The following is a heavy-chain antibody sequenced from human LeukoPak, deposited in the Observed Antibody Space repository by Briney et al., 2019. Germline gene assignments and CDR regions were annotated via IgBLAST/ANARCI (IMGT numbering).Heavy chain of an antibody. Sequence: PGGSLRLSCAASGFTFSSYAMHWVRQAPGKGLEYVSGISSNGGSTYYANSMKGRFTISRDNSKNTLYLQMGSLRAEDTAVYYCATERGFPLWHDFWSGYHDYWGQGTLVTVSS. J-gene: IGHJ4*02. CDR1: GFTFSSYA. CDR3: ATERGFPLWHDFWSGYHDY. CDR2: ISSNGGST. D-gene: IGHD3-3*01. V-gene: IGHV3-64*01.